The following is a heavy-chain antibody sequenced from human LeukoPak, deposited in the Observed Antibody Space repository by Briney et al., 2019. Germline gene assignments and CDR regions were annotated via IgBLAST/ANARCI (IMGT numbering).Heavy chain of an antibody. CDR2: IKSKTDGGTT. D-gene: IGHD3-16*02. V-gene: IGHV3-15*01. CDR3: TTLEGGDYDYVWGSYRNFDY. Sequence: GGSLRLSCAASGFTFSNAWMSWVRQAPGKGLEWVGRIKSKTDGGTTDYAAPVKGRFTISRDDSKNTLYLQMNNLKTEDTAVYYRTTLEGGDYDYVWGSYRNFDYWGQGTLVTVSS. J-gene: IGHJ4*02. CDR1: GFTFSNAW.